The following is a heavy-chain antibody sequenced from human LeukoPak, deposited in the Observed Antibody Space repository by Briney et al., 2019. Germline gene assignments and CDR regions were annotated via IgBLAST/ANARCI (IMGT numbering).Heavy chain of an antibody. J-gene: IGHJ4*02. D-gene: IGHD1-1*01. CDR3: ARVAKERVGGVYYFDY. Sequence: GGSLRLSCAASGFTFSDYDMHWVRQATGKGLEWVSAIGTAGDTYYTGSVKGRFTISRENAKNSLYLQMNSLGAGDTAVYYCARVAKERVGGVYYFDYWGQGTLVTVSS. CDR1: GFTFSDYD. CDR2: IGTAGDT. V-gene: IGHV3-13*01.